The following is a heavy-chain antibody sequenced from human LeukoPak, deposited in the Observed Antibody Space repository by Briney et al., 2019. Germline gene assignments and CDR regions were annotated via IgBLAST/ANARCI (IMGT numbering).Heavy chain of an antibody. CDR1: GFTFSSYG. CDR2: IWYDGSNK. D-gene: IGHD6-13*01. CDR3: ARERAYSSSWYLAPYFDY. J-gene: IGHJ4*02. Sequence: GGSLRLSCAASGFTFSSYGMHWVRQAPGKGLEWVAVIWYDGSNKYYADSVKGRFTISRDNSKNTLYLQMNSLRAEDTAVYYCARERAYSSSWYLAPYFDYWGQGTLATVSS. V-gene: IGHV3-33*01.